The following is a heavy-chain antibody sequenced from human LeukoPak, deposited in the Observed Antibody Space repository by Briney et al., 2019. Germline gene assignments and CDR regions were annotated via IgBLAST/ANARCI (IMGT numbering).Heavy chain of an antibody. CDR2: IRYDGNNK. CDR3: AKAAGGKTFGEVIVSTHRPNIDY. V-gene: IGHV3-30*02. Sequence: GGPLRLSCAASGFTFSSYGMHWVRQAPGKGLEWVAFIRYDGNNKYYADSVKGRFTISRDNSKNTLYLQMNSLRAEDTAVYYCAKAAGGKTFGEVIVSTHRPNIDYWGQGTLVTVSS. D-gene: IGHD3-16*02. CDR1: GFTFSSYG. J-gene: IGHJ4*02.